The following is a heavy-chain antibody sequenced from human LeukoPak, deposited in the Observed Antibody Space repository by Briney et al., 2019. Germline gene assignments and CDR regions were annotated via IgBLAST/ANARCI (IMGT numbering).Heavy chain of an antibody. Sequence: GGSLRLSCAASGFTFSIYGMHWVRQAPGRGLEWVAVISYDGTNTYYADSVKGRFTISRDNSKNTLYLQMNSLRAEDTAVYYCAKDPSGLYGDLDYWGQGTLVTISS. CDR1: GFTFSIYG. D-gene: IGHD4-17*01. J-gene: IGHJ4*02. CDR3: AKDPSGLYGDLDY. V-gene: IGHV3-30*18. CDR2: ISYDGTNT.